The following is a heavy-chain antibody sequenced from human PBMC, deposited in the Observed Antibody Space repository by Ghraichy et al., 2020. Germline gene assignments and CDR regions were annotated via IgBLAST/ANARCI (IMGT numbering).Heavy chain of an antibody. D-gene: IGHD1-26*01. CDR2: IYSGGST. CDR1: GFTVSSNY. J-gene: IGHJ3*02. CDR3: ARTGEWELPGAFDI. Sequence: RGSLRLSCAASGFTVSSNYMSWVRQAPGKGLEWVSVIYSGGSTYYADSVKGRFTISRDNSKNTLYLQMNSLRAVDTAVYYCARTGEWELPGAFDIWGQGTVVTVSS. V-gene: IGHV3-53*01.